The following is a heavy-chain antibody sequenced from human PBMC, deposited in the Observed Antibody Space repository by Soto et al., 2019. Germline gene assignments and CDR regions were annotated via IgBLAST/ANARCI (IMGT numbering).Heavy chain of an antibody. CDR2: IYYSGST. CDR1: GGSISSYY. V-gene: IGHV4-59*01. J-gene: IGHJ4*02. Sequence: SETLSLTCTVSGGSISSYYWSWIRQPPGKGLEWIGYIYYSGSTNYNPSLKSRVTVSVDTSKNQFSLKLSSVTAADTAVYYCARGSGATMIDYWGQGTLVTVSS. CDR3: ARGSGATMIDY. D-gene: IGHD1-26*01.